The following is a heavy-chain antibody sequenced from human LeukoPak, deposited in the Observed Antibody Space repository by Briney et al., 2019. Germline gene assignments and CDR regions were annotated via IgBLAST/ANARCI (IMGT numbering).Heavy chain of an antibody. CDR1: GFTFSTYG. Sequence: GGSLRLSCAASGFTFSTYGMHWVRQAPGKGLEWVAVISYDGSNKYYADSVKGRFTISRDNSKNTLYLQMNSLRAEDTAVYYCAREIPRGTITLDYWGQGTLVTVSS. CDR3: AREIPRGTITLDY. D-gene: IGHD1-7*01. V-gene: IGHV3-30*03. J-gene: IGHJ4*02. CDR2: ISYDGSNK.